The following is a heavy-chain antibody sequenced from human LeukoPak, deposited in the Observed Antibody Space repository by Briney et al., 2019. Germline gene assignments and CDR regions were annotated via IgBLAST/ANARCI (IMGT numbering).Heavy chain of an antibody. CDR3: ARDWSHHFDY. D-gene: IGHD1-1*01. CDR1: GFPFSSYW. CDR2: ISYDGSNK. V-gene: IGHV3-30-3*01. J-gene: IGHJ4*02. Sequence: GGSLRLSCVASGFPFSSYWMTWVRQAPGKGLEWVAVISYDGSNKYYADSVKGRFTISRDNSKNTLYLQVNSLRAEDTAVYYCARDWSHHFDYWGQGTLVTVSS.